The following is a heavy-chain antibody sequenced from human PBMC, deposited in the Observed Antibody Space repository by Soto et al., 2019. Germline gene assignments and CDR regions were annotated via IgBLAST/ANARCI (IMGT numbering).Heavy chain of an antibody. CDR1: GASIGSGTYY. Sequence: QVQLQESGPALVKPSQTLSLTCTVSGASIGSGTYYRHWIRQHPAQVLAWIARLSHNGGTSYNPSLRSRTSISVVTCKDQFSLRLSYVTAADTAVYYCAGGTRPDTRLGESIFDFWGQGTLGSVAS. D-gene: IGHD3-16*01. CDR3: AGGTRPDTRLGESIFDF. J-gene: IGHJ4*02. V-gene: IGHV4-31*03. CDR2: LSHNGGT.